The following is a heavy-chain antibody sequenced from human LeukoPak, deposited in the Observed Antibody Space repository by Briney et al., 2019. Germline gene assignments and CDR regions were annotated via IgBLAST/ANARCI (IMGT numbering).Heavy chain of an antibody. V-gene: IGHV3-48*04. CDR3: AKHYYDSFDY. J-gene: IGHJ4*02. Sequence: GGSLRLSCAASGFTFSSYSMNWVRQAPGKGLEWVSYISSSSSTIYYADSVKGRFTISRDNAKNSLYLQMNSLRAEDTAVYYCAKHYYDSFDYWGQGTLVTVSS. CDR1: GFTFSSYS. D-gene: IGHD3-22*01. CDR2: ISSSSSTI.